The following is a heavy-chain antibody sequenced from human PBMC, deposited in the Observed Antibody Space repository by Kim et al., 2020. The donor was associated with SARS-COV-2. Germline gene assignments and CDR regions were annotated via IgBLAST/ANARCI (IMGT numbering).Heavy chain of an antibody. CDR1: GFTFSGYS. Sequence: GGSLSLSCAASGFTFSGYSMTWVRQAPGKGLEWVSSISSSSSSIYYADSVKGRFTISRDYAKNSLYMQMNSLRAEDTAVYYCARHPGSSPGGYWGQGTLVTVSS. J-gene: IGHJ4*02. D-gene: IGHD1-26*01. CDR2: ISSSSSSI. CDR3: ARHPGSSPGGY. V-gene: IGHV3-21*01.